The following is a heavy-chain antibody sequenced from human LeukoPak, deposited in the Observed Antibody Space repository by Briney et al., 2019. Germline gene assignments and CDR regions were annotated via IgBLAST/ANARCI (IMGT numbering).Heavy chain of an antibody. CDR1: GYTFTSYD. J-gene: IGHJ4*02. CDR3: ARFDLDSGRGLFY. V-gene: IGHV1-8*01. D-gene: IGHD5-12*01. Sequence: GASVKVSCKASGYTFTSYDINWVRQATGQGLEWMGWMNPNSGNTGYAQKFQGRVTITRNTSISTAYMELRSLRSDDTAVYYCARFDLDSGRGLFYWGQGTLVTVSS. CDR2: MNPNSGNT.